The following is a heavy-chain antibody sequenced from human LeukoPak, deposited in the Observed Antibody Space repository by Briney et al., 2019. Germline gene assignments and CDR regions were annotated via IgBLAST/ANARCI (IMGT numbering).Heavy chain of an antibody. CDR1: GYTFTSYG. V-gene: IGHV1-2*02. Sequence: VASVKVSCKASGYTFTSYGISWVRQAPGQGLEWMGWINPDSGGTNYAQKFQGRVTMTRDTSISTAYMELTRLQSDDTAVYYCARTPGSAYEYWGQGTLVTVSS. CDR3: ARTPGSAYEY. CDR2: INPDSGGT. J-gene: IGHJ4*02. D-gene: IGHD3-22*01.